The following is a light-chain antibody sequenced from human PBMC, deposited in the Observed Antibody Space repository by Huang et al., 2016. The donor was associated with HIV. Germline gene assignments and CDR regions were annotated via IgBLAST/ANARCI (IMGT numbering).Light chain of an antibody. V-gene: IGKV3-11*01. CDR3: QQRRNWLT. J-gene: IGKJ4*01. CDR2: DAS. CDR1: QSVTNY. Sequence: EIVLTQSPATLSLSPGERATLSCRASQSVTNYLAWYQHKPGQAPRLLIYDASTRATVSPGRFSGSGSGTDFTLTISSLEPEDFAVYYCQQRRNWLTFGGGTKVEIK.